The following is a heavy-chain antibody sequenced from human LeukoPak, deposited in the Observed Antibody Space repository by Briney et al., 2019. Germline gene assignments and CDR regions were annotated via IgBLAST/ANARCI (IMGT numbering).Heavy chain of an antibody. V-gene: IGHV1-2*02. CDR3: ARGVGNEGLTI. D-gene: IGHD1-26*01. Sequence: GASVKVSCKASGYTFTGYYMHWVRQAPGQGLEWMGWINPNSGGTNYAQKFQGRVTMTTETLTSTADMEVTSLRSDDTAVYYCARGVGNEGLTIWGQGTLVTVSS. J-gene: IGHJ3*02. CDR2: INPNSGGT. CDR1: GYTFTGYY.